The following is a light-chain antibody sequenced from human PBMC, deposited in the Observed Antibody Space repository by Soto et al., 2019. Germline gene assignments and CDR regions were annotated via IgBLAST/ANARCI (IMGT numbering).Light chain of an antibody. J-gene: IGKJ5*01. CDR2: KIS. CDR3: MQATQFPIT. CDR1: QSLVPSDGNTY. V-gene: IGKV2-24*01. Sequence: DIVMTQTPLSSPVTLGQPASISCRSSQSLVPSDGNTYLSWLQQRPGRPPRLLLYKISDPFSGVPYRFSGSGAGTDFTLKISRVEAEDVGVYYCMQATQFPITFGQGTRLELK.